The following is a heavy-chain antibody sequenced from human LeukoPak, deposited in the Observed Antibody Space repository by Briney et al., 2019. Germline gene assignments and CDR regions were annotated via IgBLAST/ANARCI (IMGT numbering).Heavy chain of an antibody. J-gene: IGHJ6*03. Sequence: SETLSLTCSVSGASFSTNYWSWIRQPPGRGLEWIGYVFDSGSTNYNPSLKSRVTISVDTSTKQFSLRLSSVPASDTAVSYCASQFQQGKWKYSAYYMDGWGKGTAVTVSS. V-gene: IGHV4-59*01. D-gene: IGHD1-7*01. CDR3: ASQFQQGKWKYSAYYMDG. CDR2: VFDSGST. CDR1: GASFSTNY.